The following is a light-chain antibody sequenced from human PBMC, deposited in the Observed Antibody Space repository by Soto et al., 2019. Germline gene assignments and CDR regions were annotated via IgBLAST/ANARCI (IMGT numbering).Light chain of an antibody. CDR1: QSISRW. CDR3: QQYNSYPVT. CDR2: DAS. Sequence: DTPITQSPSILSASARASLTITSRASQSISRWLEWYKQKTGKAPKLVIYDASSLESGVPSRFRGSGSGTEFTLTISSLQPDDFETYYCQQYNSYPVTFGQGTKVDIK. J-gene: IGKJ1*01. V-gene: IGKV1-5*01.